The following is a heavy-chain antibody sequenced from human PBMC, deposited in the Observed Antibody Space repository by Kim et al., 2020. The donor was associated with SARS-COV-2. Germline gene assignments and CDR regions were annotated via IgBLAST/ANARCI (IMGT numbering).Heavy chain of an antibody. CDR3: ARGKIAAAGSKGHGGSLTHYYGMDV. V-gene: IGHV4-34*01. D-gene: IGHD6-13*01. CDR2: INHSGST. J-gene: IGHJ6*02. CDR1: GGSFSGYY. Sequence: SETLSLTCAVYGGSFSGYYWSWIRQPPGKGLEWIGEINHSGSTNYNPSLKSRVTISVDTSKNQFSLKLSSVTAADTAVYYCARGKIAAAGSKGHGGSLTHYYGMDVWGQGTTVTVSS.